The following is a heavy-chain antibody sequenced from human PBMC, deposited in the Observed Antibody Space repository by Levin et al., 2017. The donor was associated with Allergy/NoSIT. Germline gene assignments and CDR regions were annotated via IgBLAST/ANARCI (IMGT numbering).Heavy chain of an antibody. D-gene: IGHD3-16*01. CDR1: GDSISSGGYY. Sequence: PSETLSLTCTVSGDSISSGGYYWSWVRLPPGKGLEWIGYIYDSASTYYNPSLKSRLVISMDTSKNQYSLKLNSVTAADTAVYYCARVMLAPVFDFSATYPYYFDYWGQGTLVTVSS. CDR3: ARVMLAPVFDFSATYPYYFDY. V-gene: IGHV4-30-4*01. CDR2: IYDSAST. J-gene: IGHJ4*02.